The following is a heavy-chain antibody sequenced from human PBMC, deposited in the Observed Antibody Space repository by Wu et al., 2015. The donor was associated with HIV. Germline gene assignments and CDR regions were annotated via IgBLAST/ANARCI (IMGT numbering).Heavy chain of an antibody. D-gene: IGHD5-12*01. V-gene: IGHV1-18*01. Sequence: QVQLVQSGGEVKKPGASVKDSCKASGYSFVRYSLNWVRQAPGQGLEWMGWIGVPNGNTIYAQKFQGRVIMTTDKPTSTVYMELKSLTSDDTAIYYCVRKNGYSGYYPFDLWGQGTLVTVSS. CDR3: VRKNGYSGYYPFDL. CDR2: IGVPNGNT. J-gene: IGHJ4*01. CDR1: GYSFVRYS.